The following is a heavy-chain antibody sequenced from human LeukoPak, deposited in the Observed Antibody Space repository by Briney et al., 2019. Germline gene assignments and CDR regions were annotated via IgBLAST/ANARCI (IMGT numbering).Heavy chain of an antibody. D-gene: IGHD3-22*01. Sequence: SSYAISWVRQAPGQGLEWLGRTYYRSKWYNDYAVSVKSRITINPDTSKNQFSLQLNSVTPEDTAVYYCARAAYYYDSSGNFDYWGQGTLVTVSS. CDR1: SSYA. V-gene: IGHV6-1*01. CDR2: TYYRSKWYN. J-gene: IGHJ4*02. CDR3: ARAAYYYDSSGNFDY.